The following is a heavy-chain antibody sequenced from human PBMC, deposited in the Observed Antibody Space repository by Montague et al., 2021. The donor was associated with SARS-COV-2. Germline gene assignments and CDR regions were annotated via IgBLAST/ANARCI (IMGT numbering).Heavy chain of an antibody. V-gene: IGHV4-59*11. J-gene: IGHJ6*02. CDR2: LHNSGST. D-gene: IGHD3-10*01. Sequence: SETLSLTCSVSGGSISGHYWSWIRQPAGKGLECVGCLHNSGSTNYNSSLKSRVTISLATSKNQFSLKLSSVTAADTAVYYCAGGSGKYGFYSPGMDPWGQGTTVTVSS. CDR1: GGSISGHY. CDR3: AGGSGKYGFYSPGMDP.